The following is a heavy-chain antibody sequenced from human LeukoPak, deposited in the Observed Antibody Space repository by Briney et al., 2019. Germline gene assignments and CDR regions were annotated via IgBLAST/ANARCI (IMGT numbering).Heavy chain of an antibody. CDR3: AKDQTGYSYGYDAFDI. CDR1: GFTVSSNY. CDR2: LGYDGSNK. D-gene: IGHD5-18*01. Sequence: GGSLRLSCAASGFTVSSNYMSWVRQAPGKGLEWVAFLGYDGSNKYYADSVKGRFTISRDNSKNTLYLQMNSLRAEDTAVYYCAKDQTGYSYGYDAFDIWGQGTMVTVSS. J-gene: IGHJ3*02. V-gene: IGHV3-30*02.